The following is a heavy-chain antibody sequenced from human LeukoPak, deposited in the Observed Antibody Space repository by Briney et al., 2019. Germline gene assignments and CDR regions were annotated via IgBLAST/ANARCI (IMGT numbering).Heavy chain of an antibody. Sequence: RSLRLSCAASEFTFSNYDIHWVRQAPGKGLEWVAVIWYDGSTKYYADSVKGRFTISRDNSKNTVHLQINSLRAEDTAVYYCARNPKGDSYGMDVWGQGTTVTVSS. CDR3: ARNPKGDSYGMDV. J-gene: IGHJ6*02. V-gene: IGHV3-33*01. CDR1: EFTFSNYD. CDR2: IWYDGSTK.